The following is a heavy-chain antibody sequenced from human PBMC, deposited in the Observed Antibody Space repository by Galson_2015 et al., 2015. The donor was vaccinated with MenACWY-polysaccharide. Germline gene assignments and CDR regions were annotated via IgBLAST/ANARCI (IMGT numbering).Heavy chain of an antibody. D-gene: IGHD2-2*01. J-gene: IGHJ3*02. CDR3: AKDRGGSTSCAFEM. CDR1: GFTSTTYA. Sequence: SLRLSCAGSGFTSTTYAMSWVRQAPGRGLEWVSAIYGSGGSTFYADSVKGRFTISKDNSRNTLYLQMNSLRVEDTAVYYCAKDRGGSTSCAFEMWGQGTMVTVSS. CDR2: IYGSGGST. V-gene: IGHV3-23*01.